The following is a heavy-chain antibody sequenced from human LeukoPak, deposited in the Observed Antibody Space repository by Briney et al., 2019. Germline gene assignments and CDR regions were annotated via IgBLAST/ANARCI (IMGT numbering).Heavy chain of an antibody. CDR2: INHSGST. Sequence: PSETLSLTCAVYGGSFSGYYWSWIRQPPGKGLEWIGEINHSGSTNYNPSLKSRVTISLDTSKNQFSLKLSSVTAADTAVYYCARTPGYSSGWYRYYFDYWGQGTLVTVSS. J-gene: IGHJ4*02. CDR1: GGSFSGYY. CDR3: ARTPGYSSGWYRYYFDY. D-gene: IGHD6-19*01. V-gene: IGHV4-34*01.